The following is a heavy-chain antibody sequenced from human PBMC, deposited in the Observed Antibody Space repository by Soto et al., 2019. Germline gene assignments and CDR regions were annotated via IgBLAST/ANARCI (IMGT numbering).Heavy chain of an antibody. Sequence: ASVKVSSKASNYTFSSYGSNWVRQAPGQGLEWMGWISVNNGNTNTAQKFQGRFTMTADTSTTTASMELRNLTSDDSAVYYCARGKSYYDISSYFYSDYWGQGTLVTVSS. J-gene: IGHJ4*02. CDR1: NYTFSSYG. D-gene: IGHD3-22*01. CDR2: ISVNNGNT. V-gene: IGHV1-18*01. CDR3: ARGKSYYDISSYFYSDY.